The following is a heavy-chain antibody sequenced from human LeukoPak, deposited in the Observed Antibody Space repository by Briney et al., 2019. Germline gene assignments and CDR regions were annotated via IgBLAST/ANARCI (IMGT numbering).Heavy chain of an antibody. D-gene: IGHD3-10*01. Sequence: SETLSLTCSVSGASLSSYYWTWIRQPAGKGLEWIGHIYTTGTTNYNPSIRSRVTMSVDTSKNQFFLRLTSVTAADTAVYYCARVYYSRFDPWGQGTLVTVSS. CDR1: GASLSSYY. V-gene: IGHV4-4*07. CDR3: ARVYYSRFDP. CDR2: IYTTGTT. J-gene: IGHJ5*02.